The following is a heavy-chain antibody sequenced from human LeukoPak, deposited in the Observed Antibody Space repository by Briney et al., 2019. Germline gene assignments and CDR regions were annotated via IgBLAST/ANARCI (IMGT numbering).Heavy chain of an antibody. V-gene: IGHV4-39*07. Sequence: SETLSLTCTVSGGSISSSSYYWGWIRQPPGKGLEWIGSIYYSGSTYYNPSLKSRVTISVDTSKNQFSLKLSSVTAADTAVYYCARRSQWDNEWEEIDYWGQGTLVTVSS. CDR2: IYYSGST. CDR1: GGSISSSSYY. D-gene: IGHD1-26*01. J-gene: IGHJ4*02. CDR3: ARRSQWDNEWEEIDY.